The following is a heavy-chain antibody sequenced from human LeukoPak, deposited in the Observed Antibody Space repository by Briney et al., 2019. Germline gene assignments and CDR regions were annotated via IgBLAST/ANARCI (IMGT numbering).Heavy chain of an antibody. J-gene: IGHJ4*02. V-gene: IGHV3-21*01. Sequence: GGSLRLSCAASGFTFSSYSMNWVRQAPGKGLEWVSSISSSNSSIHYADSVKGRFTISRDNAKNSLYLQMNSLRAEDTAVYYCARRVAPHSFDYWGQGTLVTVSS. D-gene: IGHD5-12*01. CDR1: GFTFSSYS. CDR3: ARRVAPHSFDY. CDR2: ISSSNSSI.